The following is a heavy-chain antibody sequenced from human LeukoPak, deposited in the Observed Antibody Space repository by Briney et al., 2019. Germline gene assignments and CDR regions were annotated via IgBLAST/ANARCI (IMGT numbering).Heavy chain of an antibody. CDR2: IYYSGST. V-gene: IGHV4-39*01. CDR1: GGSISSSSYY. CDR3: ARPRGSGSYHYFDY. D-gene: IGHD1-26*01. J-gene: IGHJ4*02. Sequence: KPSETLSLTCTVSGGSISSSSYYWGWIRQPPGKGLEWIGSIYYSGSTYYNPSLKSRVTISVDTSKNQFSLKLSSVTAADTAVYHCARPRGSGSYHYFDYWGQGTLVTVSS.